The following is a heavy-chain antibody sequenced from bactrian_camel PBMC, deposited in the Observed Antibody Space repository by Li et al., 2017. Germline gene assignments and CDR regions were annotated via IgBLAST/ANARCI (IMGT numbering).Heavy chain of an antibody. CDR1: GDTSRTYC. CDR3: AAVTGCSLTPWLRDPGNKSGPMN. D-gene: IGHD3*01. Sequence: HVQLVESGGGSVQAGGSLRLSCVVSGDTSRTYCLGWIRQAPGKEREGVAVAVTGSSRTFYADSVKDRLTISQENGKNTVYLQMNDLKPEDTAMYYCAAVTGCSLTPWLRDPGNKSGPMNWGQGTQVTVS. V-gene: IGHV3S1*01. J-gene: IGHJ4*01. CDR2: AVTGSSRT.